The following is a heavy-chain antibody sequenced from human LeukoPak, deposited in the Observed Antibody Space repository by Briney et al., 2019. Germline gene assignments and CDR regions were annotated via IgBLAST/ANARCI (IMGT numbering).Heavy chain of an antibody. V-gene: IGHV3-23*01. CDR3: AKGEMATSN. CDR2: ISGSGGST. CDR1: GFTFSSYA. D-gene: IGHD5-24*01. J-gene: IGHJ4*02. Sequence: GGSLRLSCAASGFTFSSYATSWVRQAPGKGLEWVSAISGSGGSTYYADSVKGRFTISRDNSKNTLFLQMNSLRVEDSAIYYCAKGEMATSNWGQGTLVTVSS.